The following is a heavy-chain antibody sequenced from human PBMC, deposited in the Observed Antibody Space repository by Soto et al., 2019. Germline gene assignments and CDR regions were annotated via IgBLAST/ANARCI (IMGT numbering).Heavy chain of an antibody. V-gene: IGHV4-31*02. CDR1: GGSISSGGYY. D-gene: IGHD3-22*01. Sequence: SETLSLTCTVSGGSISSGGYYWSWIRQRPGKGLEWIGYIYYSGSTYYNPSLKSRVTISVDTSKNQFSLKLSSVTAADTAVYYCARDSREDSSGYYLHYFDYWGQGTLVTVSS. CDR2: IYYSGST. CDR3: ARDSREDSSGYYLHYFDY. J-gene: IGHJ4*02.